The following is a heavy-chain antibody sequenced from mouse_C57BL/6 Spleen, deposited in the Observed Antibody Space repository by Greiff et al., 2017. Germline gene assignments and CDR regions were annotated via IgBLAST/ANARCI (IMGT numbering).Heavy chain of an antibody. CDR3: ARYDSSYLYYAMDY. Sequence: EVKLQESGPVLVKPGASVKMSCKASGYTFTDYYMNWVKQSHGKSLEWIGVINPYNGGTSYNQKFKGKATLTVDKSSSTAYMELNSLTSEDSAVYYCARYDSSYLYYAMDYWGQGTSVTVSS. V-gene: IGHV1-19*01. D-gene: IGHD1-1*01. CDR2: INPYNGGT. CDR1: GYTFTDYY. J-gene: IGHJ4*01.